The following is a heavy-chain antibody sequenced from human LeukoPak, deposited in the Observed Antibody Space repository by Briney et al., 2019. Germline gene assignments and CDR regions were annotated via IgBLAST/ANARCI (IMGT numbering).Heavy chain of an antibody. V-gene: IGHV4-34*01. Sequence: PSETLSLTCAVYGGSFIGYYWSWIRQPPGKGLEWIGEINHSGSTNYNPSLKSRVTISVDTSKNQFSLKLSSVTAADTAVYYCARGPGYYYDSSGSPHGTPSINFQWAPGTLVTVSS. D-gene: IGHD3-22*01. CDR3: ARGPGYYYDSSGSPHGTPSINFQ. CDR2: INHSGST. J-gene: IGHJ4*02. CDR1: GGSFIGYY.